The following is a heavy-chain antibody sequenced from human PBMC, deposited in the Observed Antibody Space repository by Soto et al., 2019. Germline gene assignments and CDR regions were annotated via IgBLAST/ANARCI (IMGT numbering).Heavy chain of an antibody. J-gene: IGHJ4*02. CDR1: GGSISSSSYY. CDR3: ARHEVTMVRGVIPRY. D-gene: IGHD3-10*01. V-gene: IGHV4-39*01. CDR2: IYYSGST. Sequence: QLQLQESGPGLVKPSESLSLTCTVSGGSISSSSYYWGWIRQPPGKGLEWIGSIYYSGSTYYNPSLKSRVTISVDTSKNQFSLKLSSVTAADTAVYYCARHEVTMVRGVIPRYWGQGTLVTVSS.